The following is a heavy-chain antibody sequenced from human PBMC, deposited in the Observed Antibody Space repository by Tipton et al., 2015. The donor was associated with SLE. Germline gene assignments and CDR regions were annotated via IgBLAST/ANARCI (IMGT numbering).Heavy chain of an antibody. Sequence: RSLRLSCAASGFTFRTYGMHWVRQAPGKGLEWVAVIWYDGSNKYYADSVKGRFTISRDNSKNTLSLQMNSLRAEDTAVYFCAKELGSSSYYFDYWGQGTLVTVSS. CDR3: AKELGSSSYYFDY. V-gene: IGHV3-30*18. CDR2: IWYDGSNK. CDR1: GFTFRTYG. J-gene: IGHJ4*02. D-gene: IGHD6-6*01.